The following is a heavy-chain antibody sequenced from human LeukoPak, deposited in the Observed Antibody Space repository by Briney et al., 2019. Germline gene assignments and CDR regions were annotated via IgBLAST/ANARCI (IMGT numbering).Heavy chain of an antibody. CDR3: VRGVGVSRFNYFDP. D-gene: IGHD6-13*01. Sequence: GGSLRLSCAASGFTFSSFGMHWVREAPGKGLEWVAVIWYDASNKYYADSVKGRFTISRDNSKNTLFLQMNSLREDDTAVYYCVRGVGVSRFNYFDPWGQGTLVIVSS. CDR1: GFTFSSFG. CDR2: IWYDASNK. J-gene: IGHJ5*02. V-gene: IGHV3-33*01.